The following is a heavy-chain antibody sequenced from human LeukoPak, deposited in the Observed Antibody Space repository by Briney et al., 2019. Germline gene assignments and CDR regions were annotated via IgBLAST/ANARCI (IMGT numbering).Heavy chain of an antibody. CDR1: GITCSIYA. D-gene: IGHD3-3*01. J-gene: IGHJ6*04. V-gene: IGHV3-23*01. CDR2: ISNAGAAT. Sequence: GESLRLACASCGITCSIYARMWGREAPAKGLESDSTISNAGAATYYADYVKGRFNMSRDNSKNTLYLQMNSLRAEDTAVYYCAKDGGGLFAARWMDVWGKGTTVTVSS. CDR3: AKDGGGLFAARWMDV.